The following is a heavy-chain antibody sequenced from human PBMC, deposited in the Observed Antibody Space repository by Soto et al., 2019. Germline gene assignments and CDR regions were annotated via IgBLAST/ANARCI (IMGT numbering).Heavy chain of an antibody. Sequence: QAQLVESGGGVVQPGTSLRLSCAASGFTISTHGMHWVRQAPGKGLEWLANIWYDGSNKFYAESRKGRFSISKDNSKNTLYLKMSSLRAEDTAVYYCAAATTWNFHFPYWGQGTQVTVSS. CDR2: IWYDGSNK. CDR3: AAATTWNFHFPY. CDR1: GFTISTHG. D-gene: IGHD1-7*01. J-gene: IGHJ4*02. V-gene: IGHV3-33*03.